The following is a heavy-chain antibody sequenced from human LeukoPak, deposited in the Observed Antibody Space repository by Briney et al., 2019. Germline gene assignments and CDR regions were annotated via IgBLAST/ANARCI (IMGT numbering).Heavy chain of an antibody. Sequence: PGGSLRLSCAASGFTFSSYSMNWVRQAPGKGLEWVSSISSSSSYIYYADSVKGRFTISRDNAKNSLYLQMNSLRAEDTAVYYCASGKTAMVGFDYWGQGTLVAVSS. V-gene: IGHV3-21*01. CDR1: GFTFSSYS. D-gene: IGHD5-18*01. CDR2: ISSSSSYI. J-gene: IGHJ4*02. CDR3: ASGKTAMVGFDY.